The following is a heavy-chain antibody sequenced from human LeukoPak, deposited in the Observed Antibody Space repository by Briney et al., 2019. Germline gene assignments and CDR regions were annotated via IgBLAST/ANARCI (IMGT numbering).Heavy chain of an antibody. CDR1: GFPFIEYS. D-gene: IGHD1-1*01. CDR3: ARDHNYAFDN. V-gene: IGHV3-48*01. J-gene: IGHJ4*02. CDR2: IGIDSGNT. Sequence: GGSLRLSCTASGFPFIEYSMNWVRQAPGKGLEWISYIGIDSGNTKYADSVRGRFTISADKTKNSLYLQMNSLRVEDTAVYYCARDHNYAFDNWGQGTLVSVAS.